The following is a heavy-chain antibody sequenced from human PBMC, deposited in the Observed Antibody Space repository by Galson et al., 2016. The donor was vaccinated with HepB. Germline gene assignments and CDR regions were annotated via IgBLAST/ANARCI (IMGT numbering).Heavy chain of an antibody. CDR2: ISPYNGHT. D-gene: IGHD6-19*01. J-gene: IGHJ4*02. CDR3: AREGTNIAVAATAFDY. Sequence: SVKVSCKASGYTFNTYGVAWVRQAPGQGLEWMGWISPYNGHTNYAQNFQGRVTMTTDTSTSTAFLELRSLRSDDTAIYYCAREGTNIAVAATAFDYWGQGTLVTVSS. CDR1: GYTFNTYG. V-gene: IGHV1-18*01.